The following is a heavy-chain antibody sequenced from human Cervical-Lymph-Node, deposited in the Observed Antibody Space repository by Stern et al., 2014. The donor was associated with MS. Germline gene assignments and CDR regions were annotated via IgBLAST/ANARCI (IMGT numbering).Heavy chain of an antibody. CDR1: GYTFTTYA. CDR2: ISTYNGNP. J-gene: IGHJ4*02. V-gene: IGHV7-4-1*01. Sequence: VQLGESGSELKKPGASVKVSCKASGYTFTTYAMNWVRQAPGQGLEWMGWISTYNGNPTYAQGFTGRFVFSLDASVSTAYYCARLAYTSAYYGERLHLFDYWGQGTLVAVSS. CDR3: HLFDY. D-gene: IGHD6-19*01.